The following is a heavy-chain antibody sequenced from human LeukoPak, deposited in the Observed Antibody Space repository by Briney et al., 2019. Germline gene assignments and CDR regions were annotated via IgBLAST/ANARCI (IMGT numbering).Heavy chain of an antibody. V-gene: IGHV3-74*01. CDR3: AKSKTSIAAAGTPIWFDP. CDR2: IRSDGRDT. Sequence: GGSLRLSCAASGFTFTDHWMHWVRQAPGKGLVWVSRIRSDGRDTNYADSVKGRFTISRDNAKNTLYLQMNSLRAEDTAVYYCAKSKTSIAAAGTPIWFDPWGQGTLVTVSS. J-gene: IGHJ5*02. D-gene: IGHD6-13*01. CDR1: GFTFTDHW.